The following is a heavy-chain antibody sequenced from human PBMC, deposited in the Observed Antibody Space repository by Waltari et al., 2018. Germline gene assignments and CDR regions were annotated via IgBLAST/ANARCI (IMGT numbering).Heavy chain of an antibody. V-gene: IGHV3-9*01. Sequence: EVQLVESGGGLVQPGRSLRLSCAASGFTFDDYAMHWVRQAPGKGLEWVSGISWNSGSIGYADSVKGRFTISRDNAKNSLYLQMNSLRAEDTALYYCAKDVLTGTTELVPDAFDIWGQGTMVTVSS. CDR3: AKDVLTGTTELVPDAFDI. J-gene: IGHJ3*02. D-gene: IGHD1-7*01. CDR2: ISWNSGSI. CDR1: GFTFDDYA.